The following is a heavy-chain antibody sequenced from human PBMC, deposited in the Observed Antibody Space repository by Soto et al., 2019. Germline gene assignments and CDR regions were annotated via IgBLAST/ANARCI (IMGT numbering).Heavy chain of an antibody. CDR1: GLTFRSYW. CDR3: VRDMPLGRLDS. V-gene: IGHV3-74*03. D-gene: IGHD2-2*01. Sequence: EVQLVESGGGLVQPGESLRLSCAASGLTFRSYWMHWVRQAPGKGLVWVSRINTDGSVAMYVDSVKCRFTISRDNAKNLLYLHMHSLGDEATSFYYCVRDMPLGRLDSWGQGTLVTVSS. J-gene: IGHJ4*02. CDR2: INTDGSVA.